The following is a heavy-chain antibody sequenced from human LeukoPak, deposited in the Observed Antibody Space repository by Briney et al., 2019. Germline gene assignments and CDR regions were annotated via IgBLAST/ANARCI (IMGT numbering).Heavy chain of an antibody. CDR1: GFTVSSNY. CDR3: ARGGMPQGFDP. CDR2: IYSGGSA. J-gene: IGHJ5*02. V-gene: IGHV3-53*01. D-gene: IGHD2-2*01. Sequence: GGSLRLSCAASGFTVSSNYMSWVRQAPGKGLEWVSVIYSGGSAYYSDSLKGRVTISRDNSKNTLYLQMNSLRAEDTAVYYCARGGMPQGFDPWGQGTLVTVSS.